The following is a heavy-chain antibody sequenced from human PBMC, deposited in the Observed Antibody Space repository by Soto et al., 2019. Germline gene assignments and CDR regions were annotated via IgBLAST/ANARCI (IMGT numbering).Heavy chain of an antibody. Sequence: EVQLLESGGGLVQPGGSLRLSCAASGFTFSSYAMSWVRQAPGEGLEWVSIITDTGGDTKYADSVRGRFTISRDNSKNTLDLQMSSLRVEDSAVYYCARGSTDAYPGSRIFDFWGRGTLVTVSA. V-gene: IGHV3-23*01. J-gene: IGHJ4*02. D-gene: IGHD3-10*01. CDR2: ITDTGGDT. CDR3: ARGSTDAYPGSRIFDF. CDR1: GFTFSSYA.